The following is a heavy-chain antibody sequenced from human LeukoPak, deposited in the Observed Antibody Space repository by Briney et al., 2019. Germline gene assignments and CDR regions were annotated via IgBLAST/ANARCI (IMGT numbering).Heavy chain of an antibody. CDR2: ISYDGSNK. V-gene: IGHV3-30-3*01. CDR1: GFTFSSNA. D-gene: IGHD2-15*01. Sequence: SGGSLRLSCAASGFTFSSNAMHWVRQAPGKGLEWVAVISYDGSNKYYADSAKGRFTISRDNSKNTLYLQMNSLRAEDTAVYYCASQSVVARAPANDYWGQGTLVTVSS. J-gene: IGHJ4*02. CDR3: ASQSVVARAPANDY.